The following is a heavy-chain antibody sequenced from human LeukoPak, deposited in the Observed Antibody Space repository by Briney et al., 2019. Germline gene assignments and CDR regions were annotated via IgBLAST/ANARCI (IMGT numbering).Heavy chain of an antibody. Sequence: SETLSLTCAVYGGSFSGYYWSWIRQPPGKGLEWIGEINHSGSTNYNPSLNSRATISIDTSKNQFSLKLSSVTAADTAVYYCVSRLRGATMNFDYWGQGTLVSVTS. CDR3: VSRLRGATMNFDY. D-gene: IGHD1-26*01. CDR1: GGSFSGYY. V-gene: IGHV4-34*01. CDR2: INHSGST. J-gene: IGHJ4*02.